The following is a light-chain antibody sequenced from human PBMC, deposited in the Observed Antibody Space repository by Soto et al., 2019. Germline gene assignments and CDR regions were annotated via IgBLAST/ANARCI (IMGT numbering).Light chain of an antibody. CDR2: DAS. V-gene: IGKV3-11*01. J-gene: IGKJ5*01. CDR3: QQRSNWPPLIT. CDR1: QSVSSY. Sequence: EIVLRQSPATLSLSPGERATLSCRASQSVSSYLAWYQQKPGQAPRLLIYDASNRATGIPARFSGSASETDFTLTISSLEPEDFAVYYCQQRSNWPPLITFGQGTRLEIK.